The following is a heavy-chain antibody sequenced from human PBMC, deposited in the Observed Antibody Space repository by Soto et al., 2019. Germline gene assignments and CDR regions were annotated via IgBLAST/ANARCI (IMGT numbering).Heavy chain of an antibody. V-gene: IGHV1-18*01. J-gene: IGHJ6*02. Sequence: QVQLVKSGGEVKKPGASVKLSCTASGYSFTSYGISWVRQAPVQGLEWMGWISAYNGKTNYAQNVQGRVTMTTDTSTRTAYMDLRSLRSDDTAVYYCARGGDVNYYHGMDVWGQGTTVTVSS. CDR2: ISAYNGKT. CDR3: ARGGDVNYYHGMDV. CDR1: GYSFTSYG. D-gene: IGHD5-12*01.